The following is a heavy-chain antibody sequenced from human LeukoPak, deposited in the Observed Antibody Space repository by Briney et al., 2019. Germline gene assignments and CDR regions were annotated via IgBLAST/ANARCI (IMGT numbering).Heavy chain of an antibody. J-gene: IGHJ4*02. CDR3: ARDRIPGIADY. CDR2: IYYSGST. D-gene: IGHD6-13*01. V-gene: IGHV4-31*03. CDR1: GGSISSGGYY. Sequence: PSETLSLTCTVSGGSISSGGYYWSWIRQHPGKGLEWIGYIYYSGSTYYNPSLKSRVTISVDTSKNQFSLKLSSVTAADTAVYYCARDRIPGIADYWGQGTLVTVSS.